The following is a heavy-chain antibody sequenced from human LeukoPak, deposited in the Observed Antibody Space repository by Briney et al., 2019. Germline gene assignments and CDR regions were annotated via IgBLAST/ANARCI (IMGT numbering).Heavy chain of an antibody. J-gene: IGHJ4*02. CDR1: RLTFSSYG. Sequence: GGSLRLSCAAPRLTFSSYGMHWVRQAPGKGLEWVALISYDGTNTYYADSVKGRFTISRDNSKDTLYLQMDSLRPDDTAVYYCAKVPNTGWHGAFDYWGQGTLVTVSS. D-gene: IGHD6-19*01. CDR3: AKVPNTGWHGAFDY. V-gene: IGHV3-30*18. CDR2: ISYDGTNT.